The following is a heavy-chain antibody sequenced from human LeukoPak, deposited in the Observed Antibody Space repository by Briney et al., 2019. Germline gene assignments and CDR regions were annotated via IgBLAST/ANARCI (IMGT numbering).Heavy chain of an antibody. CDR3: ARVVAPSRARPNNWFDP. J-gene: IGHJ5*02. D-gene: IGHD2-15*01. V-gene: IGHV4-4*07. CDR1: GGSISSYY. CDR2: IYTSGST. Sequence: SETLSLTCTVSGGSISSYYWSWIRQPAGKGLEWVGRIYTSGSTNYNPSLKSRVTMSVDTSKNQFSLKLSSVTAADTAVYYCARVVAPSRARPNNWFDPWGQGTLVTVSS.